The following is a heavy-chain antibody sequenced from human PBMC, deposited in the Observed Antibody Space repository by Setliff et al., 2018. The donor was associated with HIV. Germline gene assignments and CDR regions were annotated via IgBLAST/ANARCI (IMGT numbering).Heavy chain of an antibody. CDR1: GGSFSGNY. D-gene: IGHD2-2*01. J-gene: IGHJ6*03. CDR3: ARVGYCSSTSCSRRCSMDV. Sequence: SETLSLTCAVYGGSFSGNYWSWIRQPPGKGLEWIGEITHSGSTNYKPSLKSRVTISVDTARNQFSLKLTSVTAAYTAVYYCARVGYCSSTSCSRRCSMDVWGKGTTVTVSS. V-gene: IGHV4-34*09. CDR2: ITHSGST.